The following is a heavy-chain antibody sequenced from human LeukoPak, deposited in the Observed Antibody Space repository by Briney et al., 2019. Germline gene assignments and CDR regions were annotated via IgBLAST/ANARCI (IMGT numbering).Heavy chain of an antibody. CDR1: GYTFTSYG. V-gene: IGHV1-69*04. Sequence: SVKVSCKASGYTFTSYGISWVRQAPGQGLEWMGRIIPILGIANYAQKFQGRVTITADKSTSTAYMELSSLRSEDTAVYYCARAKKRSGYYYYYGMDVWGQGTTVTVSS. CDR2: IIPILGIA. CDR3: ARAKKRSGYYYYYGMDV. J-gene: IGHJ6*02. D-gene: IGHD3-16*01.